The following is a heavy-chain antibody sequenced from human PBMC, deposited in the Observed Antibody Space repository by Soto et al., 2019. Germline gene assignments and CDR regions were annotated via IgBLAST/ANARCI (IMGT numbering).Heavy chain of an antibody. CDR2: IYYSAGT. CDR1: GGSISSGGYS. CDR3: ARYAYRNAWELAY. D-gene: IGHD3-16*01. J-gene: IGHJ4*02. V-gene: IGHV4-30-2*02. Sequence: TSGSLSLTCAVAGGSISSGGYSWGWMRQPPGKGLDWIGDIYYSAGTYYTPSNKSRVTISVDTSKNHFSLKLGSATSADTAVYYCARYAYRNAWELAYWGQGTLVTLSS.